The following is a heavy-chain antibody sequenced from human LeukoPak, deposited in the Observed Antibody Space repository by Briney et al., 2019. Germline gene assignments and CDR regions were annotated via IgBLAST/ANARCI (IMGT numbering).Heavy chain of an antibody. Sequence: GGSLRLSCAASGFIFDDYAMHWVRQAPGKGLEWVSLISGDGGSTYYADSVKGRFTISRDNSKNSLYLQMNSLRTEDTALYYCAKDIGYSYGMDVWGQGTTVTVSS. CDR3: AKDIGYSYGMDV. V-gene: IGHV3-43*02. CDR2: ISGDGGST. CDR1: GFIFDDYA. J-gene: IGHJ6*02. D-gene: IGHD5-18*01.